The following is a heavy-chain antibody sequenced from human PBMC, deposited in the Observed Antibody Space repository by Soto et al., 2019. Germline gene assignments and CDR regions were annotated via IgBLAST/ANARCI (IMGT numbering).Heavy chain of an antibody. J-gene: IGHJ4*02. D-gene: IGHD3-10*01. V-gene: IGHV3-33*01. Sequence: QVQLVESGGGVVQPGRSLRLSCAASGFTFSSYGMHWVRQAPGKGLEWVAVIWYDGSNKYYADSVKGRFTISRDNSKNTLDLQMNSLRAEDTAVYYWARDEWGSGSLDYWGQGTLVTVSS. CDR2: IWYDGSNK. CDR3: ARDEWGSGSLDY. CDR1: GFTFSSYG.